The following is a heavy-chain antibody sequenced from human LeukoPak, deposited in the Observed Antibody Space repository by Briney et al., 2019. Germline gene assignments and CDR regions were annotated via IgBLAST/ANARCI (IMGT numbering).Heavy chain of an antibody. J-gene: IGHJ4*02. Sequence: GGSLRLSCAASGFTFSSYTMNWVRQAPGKGLVWVSRINSDGSSTRYADSVKGRFTISRDNAKNTLYLQMNSLRAEDTAVYYCAKDVVGQQWPENYWGQGTLVTVSS. CDR3: AKDVVGQQWPENY. CDR2: INSDGSST. CDR1: GFTFSSYT. D-gene: IGHD6-19*01. V-gene: IGHV3-74*01.